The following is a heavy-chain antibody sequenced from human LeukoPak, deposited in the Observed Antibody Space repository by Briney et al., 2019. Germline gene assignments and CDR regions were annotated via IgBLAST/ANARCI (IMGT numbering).Heavy chain of an antibody. J-gene: IGHJ4*02. D-gene: IGHD1-1*01. CDR2: IYYSGST. CDR1: GGSISSSSYY. Sequence: PSETLSLTCTVSGGSISSSSYYWGWLRQPPGKGLEWIGSIYYSGSTYYNPSLKSRVTISVDTSKNQFSLKLSSVTAADTAVYYCARSPRGGYPTGTFDYWGQGTLVTVSS. V-gene: IGHV4-39*01. CDR3: ARSPRGGYPTGTFDY.